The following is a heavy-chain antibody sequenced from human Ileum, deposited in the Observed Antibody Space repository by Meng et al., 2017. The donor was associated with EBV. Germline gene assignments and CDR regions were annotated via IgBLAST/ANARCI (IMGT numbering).Heavy chain of an antibody. Sequence: QWGPGLVEPSDPLPLTCTCPGDSISHGDFDWDWIRQSPGKGLEWIASIYRRGSTYYDPSLKSRVTISLDPSKNQFSLKLSSVTAADTAVYYCARDPAYPRGLFDSWGQGTLVTVSS. CDR1: GDSISHGDFD. CDR3: ARDPAYPRGLFDS. J-gene: IGHJ4*02. CDR2: IYRRGST. D-gene: IGHD3-10*01. V-gene: IGHV4-38-2*02.